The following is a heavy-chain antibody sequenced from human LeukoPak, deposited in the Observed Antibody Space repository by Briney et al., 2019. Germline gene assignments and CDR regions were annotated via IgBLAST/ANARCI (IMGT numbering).Heavy chain of an antibody. CDR2: TYYRSQQWYS. V-gene: IGHV6-1*01. D-gene: IGHD3-3*01. J-gene: IGHJ4*02. CDR1: GDSVSSNGAA. CDR3: GRETDFGVVTN. Sequence: SQTLSLTCAISGDSVSSNGAAWNWIRQSPSRGLEWLGRTYYRSQQWYSDYAPSVKGRITINPDTSKNQFSLQLNSVTPEDTAVYYRGRETDFGVVTNWGQGTLVTVSS.